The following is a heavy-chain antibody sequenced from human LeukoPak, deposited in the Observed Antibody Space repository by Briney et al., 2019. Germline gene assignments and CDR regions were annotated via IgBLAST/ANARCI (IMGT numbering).Heavy chain of an antibody. V-gene: IGHV6-1*01. CDR1: GDSVSSNSAA. CDR2: TYYRTKWYN. D-gene: IGHD3-10*01. J-gene: IGHJ6*03. CDR3: GRFGELSGPLIPYYYYYYMDV. Sequence: SQTLSLTCAISGDSVSSNSAAWNWIRQSPSRGLEWLGRTYYRTKWYNDYAVSVKSRITINPDTSKNQFSLQLNSVTPEDTAVYYCGRFGELSGPLIPYYYYYYMDVWGKGTTVTVSS.